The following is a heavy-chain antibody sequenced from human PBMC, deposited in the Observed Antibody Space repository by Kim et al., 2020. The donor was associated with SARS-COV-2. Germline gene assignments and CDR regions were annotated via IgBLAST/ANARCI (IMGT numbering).Heavy chain of an antibody. D-gene: IGHD5-12*01. V-gene: IGHV3-23*01. CDR2: ISGSGGDT. CDR1: GFTFDTYA. CDR3: VKDGRRYIGYESDY. J-gene: IGHJ4*02. Sequence: GGSLRFSCAAAGFTFDTYAMSWVRQAPGKGLEWVSGISGSGGDTDYADSVKGRFTIFRDNSKNTLYLQMNSLRVEDTAVYYCVKDGRRYIGYESDYWGQG.